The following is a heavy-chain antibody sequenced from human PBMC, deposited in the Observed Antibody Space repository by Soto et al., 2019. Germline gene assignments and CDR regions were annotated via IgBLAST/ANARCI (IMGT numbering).Heavy chain of an antibody. V-gene: IGHV3-23*01. CDR3: EKDPSITMIVVVIPTPPFDY. CDR2: ISGSGGST. CDR1: GFTFSSYA. Sequence: PGGSLRLSCAASGFTFSSYAMSWVRQAPGKGLEWVSAISGSGGSTYYADSVKGRFTISRDNSKNTLYLQMKSLRAEDTAVYYCEKDPSITMIVVVIPTPPFDYWGQGTLVTVSS. J-gene: IGHJ4*02. D-gene: IGHD3-22*01.